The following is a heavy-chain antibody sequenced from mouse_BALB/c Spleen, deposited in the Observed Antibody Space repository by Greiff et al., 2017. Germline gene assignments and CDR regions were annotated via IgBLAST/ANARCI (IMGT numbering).Heavy chain of an antibody. CDR2: INPYNDGT. CDR3: ARGGSRGYYAMDY. CDR1: GYTFTSYV. V-gene: IGHV1-14*01. Sequence: VQLQQSGPELVKPGASVKMSCKASGYTFTSYVMHWVKQKPGQGLEWIGYINPYNDGTKYNEKFKGKATLTSDKSSSTAYMELSSLTSEDSAVYYCARGGSRGYYAMDYWGQGTSVTVSS. J-gene: IGHJ4*01.